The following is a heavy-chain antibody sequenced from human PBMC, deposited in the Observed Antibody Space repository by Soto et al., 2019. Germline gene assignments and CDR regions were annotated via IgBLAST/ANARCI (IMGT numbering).Heavy chain of an antibody. V-gene: IGHV3-53*02. CDR3: ARDDSLLGAPFHY. J-gene: IGHJ4*02. CDR2: IYADGAT. Sequence: EVELVETGGGLIQPGGSLRLSCAASGFTVSSSSMSWVRQAPGKGLEWVSLIYADGATYYGDSAKSRCTISRDISKNTVSHQMTCLRAEDTAVYYCARDDSLLGAPFHYCGQGTLVTVSS. D-gene: IGHD3-16*01. CDR1: GFTVSSSS.